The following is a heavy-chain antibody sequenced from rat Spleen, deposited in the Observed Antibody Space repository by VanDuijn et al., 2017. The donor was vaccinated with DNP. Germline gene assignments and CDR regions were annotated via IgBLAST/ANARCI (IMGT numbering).Heavy chain of an antibody. CDR2: ISYSGST. V-gene: IGHV3-1*01. J-gene: IGHJ2*01. CDR3: ARWNIGTTTLDY. D-gene: IGHD1-5*01. CDR1: GYSITRTY. Sequence: EGQLQSAGPGLVKPSQSLPRTCSVPGYSITRTYWGWTRKFPGNKMEWSGHISYSGSTSYHPSLKSRISITRDTSKNQFFLQLTSVTTEDTATYYCARWNIGTTTLDYWGQGVMVTVSS.